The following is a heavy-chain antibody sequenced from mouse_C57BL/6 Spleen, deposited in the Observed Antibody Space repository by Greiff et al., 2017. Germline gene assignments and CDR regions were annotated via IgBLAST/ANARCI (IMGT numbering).Heavy chain of an antibody. CDR1: RFTFSSYA. V-gene: IGHV5-4*01. Sequence: EVMLVESGGGLVKPGGSLKLSCAASRFTFSSYAMSWVRQTPEKRLEWVATISDGGSYTYYPDNVKGRFTISRDNAKNNLYLQMSHLKSEDTAMYYCARDQRDYWGQGTSVTVSS. CDR2: ISDGGSYT. CDR3: ARDQRDY. J-gene: IGHJ4*01.